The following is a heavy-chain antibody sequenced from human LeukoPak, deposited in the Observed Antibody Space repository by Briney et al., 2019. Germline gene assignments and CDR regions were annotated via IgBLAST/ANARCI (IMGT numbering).Heavy chain of an antibody. J-gene: IGHJ4*02. Sequence: GGSLRLSCAASGFTVSSNYMSWVRQAPGKGLEWVSVISGSGGSTYYADSVKGRFTISRDNSKNTLYLQMNSLRAEDTAVYYCAKSREMATIPDYFDYWGQGTLVTVSS. V-gene: IGHV3-23*01. CDR3: AKSREMATIPDYFDY. D-gene: IGHD5-24*01. CDR2: ISGSGGST. CDR1: GFTVSSNY.